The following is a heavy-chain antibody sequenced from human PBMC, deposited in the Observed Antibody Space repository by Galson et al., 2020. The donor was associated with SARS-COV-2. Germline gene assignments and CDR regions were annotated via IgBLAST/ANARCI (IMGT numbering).Heavy chain of an antibody. Sequence: ETSETLSLTCTVSGGSITSGTYRWSCIRQPPGKGLEWIRYDYCSRRTYYNPSLKRRVSTSLNTTKNQFSLKLTPVTVADTAVYYCARVVGPGGCASGHDSWGQGTMVTVSS. CDR1: GGSITSGTYR. J-gene: IGHJ5*02. CDR3: ARVVGPGGCASGHDS. V-gene: IGHV4-30-4*01. D-gene: IGHD2-8*02. CDR2: DYCSRRT.